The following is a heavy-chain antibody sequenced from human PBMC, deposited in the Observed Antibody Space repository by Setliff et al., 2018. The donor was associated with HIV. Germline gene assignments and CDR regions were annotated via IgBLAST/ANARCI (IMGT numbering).Heavy chain of an antibody. CDR3: ARGLGGYCSSVSCYEADH. D-gene: IGHD2-2*01. Sequence: LSLTCAVYGGSFSDYSWTWIRQPPGKGLEWIGEIDQSGSTNYNPSLKSRVTTSVDTSKNQFSLRLSSVTAADTAVYYCARGLGGYCSSVSCYEADHWGQGTLVTVSS. V-gene: IGHV4-34*01. CDR2: IDQSGST. J-gene: IGHJ5*02. CDR1: GGSFSDYS.